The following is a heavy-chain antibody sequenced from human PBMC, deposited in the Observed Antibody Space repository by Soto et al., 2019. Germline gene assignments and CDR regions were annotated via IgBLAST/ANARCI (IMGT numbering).Heavy chain of an antibody. CDR3: ATTVATPYTLYYYAMDG. D-gene: IGHD5-12*01. CDR2: ISSSGGTT. CDR1: GITISKYP. V-gene: IGHV3-23*01. Sequence: GGSLRLSCAASGITISKYPMSWVRQAPGKGLDWVSGISSSGGTTYYADSAKGRFTISRDNAKNSLYLQMNSLRDEDTAVYYCATTVATPYTLYYYAMDGWGQGTTVTVSS. J-gene: IGHJ6*02.